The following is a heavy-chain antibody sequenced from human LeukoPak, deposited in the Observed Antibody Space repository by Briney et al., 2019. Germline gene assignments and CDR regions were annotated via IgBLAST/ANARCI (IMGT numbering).Heavy chain of an antibody. CDR1: GFTFSSYA. V-gene: IGHV3-7*01. D-gene: IGHD4/OR15-4a*01. CDR2: IKPDGGEK. CDR3: ARDWPDQDGEYGLH. J-gene: IGHJ4*02. Sequence: RPGGSLRLSCAASGFTFSSYAMSWVRQAPGKGLEWVGNIKPDGGEKKYVDSVKGRFTISRDNANNLLYLQMNSLKVEDTAVYYCARDWPDQDGEYGLHWGQGTLVTVSS.